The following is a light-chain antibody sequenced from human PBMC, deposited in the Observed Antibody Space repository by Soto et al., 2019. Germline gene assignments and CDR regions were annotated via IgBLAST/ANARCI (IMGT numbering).Light chain of an antibody. V-gene: IGLV2-14*01. CDR2: EVT. CDR3: SSYTSGTTDYV. Sequence: QSALTQPASVSGSPGQSITISCTGTSSDIGLYNYVSWYQQHPGKAPKLIIYEVTNRPSGVSNRFSGSKSDNTASLTISGLQAGDEADYYCSSYTSGTTDYVFGAGTKVTVL. J-gene: IGLJ1*01. CDR1: SSDIGLYNY.